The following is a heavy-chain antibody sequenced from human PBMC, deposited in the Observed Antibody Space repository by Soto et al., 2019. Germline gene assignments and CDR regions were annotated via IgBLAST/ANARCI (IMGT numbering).Heavy chain of an antibody. Sequence: LSLTCSVSGGSMNDVTHYWAWIRQPPGKGLEWIATTYYTGSTHYNSSLKSRATISVDTSQNQFSLELTSVTAADTAVYHCASARYFGVDVWGHGTTVTVSS. CDR2: TYYTGST. CDR3: ASARYFGVDV. V-gene: IGHV4-39*01. CDR1: GGSMNDVTHY. J-gene: IGHJ6*02. D-gene: IGHD5-18*01.